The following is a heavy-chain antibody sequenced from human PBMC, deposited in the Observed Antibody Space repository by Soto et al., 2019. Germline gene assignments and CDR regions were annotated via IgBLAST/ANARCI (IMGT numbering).Heavy chain of an antibody. CDR3: ARSVAVPGAHMDY. CDR1: GGSISGSY. CDR2: VYYTGST. J-gene: IGHJ4*02. D-gene: IGHD6-19*01. V-gene: IGHV4-59*01. Sequence: SETLSLTCSVSGGSISGSYWSWIRQSPGKGLEWLGYVYYTGSTNYSPSLRSRVSISVDTSKNEFSLRLSSVTAADTAVYFCARSVAVPGAHMDYCGQGTKVTVYS.